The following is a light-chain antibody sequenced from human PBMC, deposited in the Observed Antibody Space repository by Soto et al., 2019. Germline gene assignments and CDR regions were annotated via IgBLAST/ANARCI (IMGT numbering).Light chain of an antibody. V-gene: IGKV3-11*01. CDR3: QQRSNWQGFT. CDR2: DAS. CDR1: QSISSY. Sequence: EIVLTQSPATLSLSPGERATLSCRASQSISSYLAWYQQKPGQAPRLLIYDASNRATGIPPRFSGSGSETDFTLTISSLEPEDFAVYYCQQRSNWQGFTFGPGTKVDI. J-gene: IGKJ3*01.